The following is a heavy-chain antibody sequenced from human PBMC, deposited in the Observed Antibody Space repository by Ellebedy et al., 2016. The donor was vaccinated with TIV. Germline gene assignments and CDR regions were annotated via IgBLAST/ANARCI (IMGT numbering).Heavy chain of an antibody. J-gene: IGHJ6*02. CDR1: GFTFGSYW. D-gene: IGHD2-21*01. V-gene: IGHV3-7*03. CDR3: AKGVVVVGLSYYYYGMDV. CDR2: IKEDGSEK. Sequence: GGSLRLXXGGFGFTFGSYWMSWVRQAPGKGLEWVANIKEDGSEKYYVDSVKGRFTVSRDNAKNSLYLQMDSLRAEDTAVYYCAKGVVVVGLSYYYYGMDVWGQGTTVTVSS.